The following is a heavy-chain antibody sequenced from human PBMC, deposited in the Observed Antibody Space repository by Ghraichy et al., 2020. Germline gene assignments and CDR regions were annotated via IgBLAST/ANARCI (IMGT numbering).Heavy chain of an antibody. V-gene: IGHV1-18*01. D-gene: IGHD5-12*01. Sequence: ASVKVSCKASGYTFTSYGISWVRQAPGQGLEWMGWISAYNGNTNYAQKLQGRVTMTTDTSTSTAYMELRSLRSDDTAVYYCARDLFMGIHMAGYPPWGWGQGALVTVSS. CDR1: GYTFTSYG. CDR3: ARDLFMGIHMAGYPPWG. CDR2: ISAYNGNT. J-gene: IGHJ4*02.